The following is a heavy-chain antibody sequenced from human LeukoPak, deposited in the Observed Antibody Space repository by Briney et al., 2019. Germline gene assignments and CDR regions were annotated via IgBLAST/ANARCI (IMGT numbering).Heavy chain of an antibody. CDR2: ISGSGGST. CDR1: GFTFSSYW. Sequence: AGGSLRLSCAASGFTFSSYWMSWVRQAPGKGLEWVSAISGSGGSTYYADSVKGRFTISRDNSKNTLYLQMNSLRAEDTAVYYCAKDQGNIVLMVYAHFDYWGQGTLVTVSS. V-gene: IGHV3-23*01. D-gene: IGHD2-8*01. CDR3: AKDQGNIVLMVYAHFDY. J-gene: IGHJ4*02.